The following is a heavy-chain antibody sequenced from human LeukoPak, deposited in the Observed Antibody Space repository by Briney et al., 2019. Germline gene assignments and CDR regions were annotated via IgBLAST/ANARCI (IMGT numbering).Heavy chain of an antibody. Sequence: GGSLRLSCAASGFPFSSYVMSCVRQTPGKGLQCVSTITDTGDATCYADSVKGRFTISRDNSRNTLYLQMDSLRAEHAAVYHCATDEANCSGGSCYSFTYWGQGTLVTVSS. V-gene: IGHV3-23*01. CDR1: GFPFSSYV. CDR3: ATDEANCSGGSCYSFTY. CDR2: ITDTGDAT. D-gene: IGHD2-15*01. J-gene: IGHJ4*02.